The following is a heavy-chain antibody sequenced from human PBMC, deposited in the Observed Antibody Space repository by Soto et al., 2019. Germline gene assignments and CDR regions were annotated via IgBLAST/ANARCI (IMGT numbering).Heavy chain of an antibody. V-gene: IGHV4-59*01. CDR3: ASTTVTTGRFDP. CDR1: GGSISSYY. CDR2: IYYSGST. J-gene: IGHJ5*02. D-gene: IGHD4-17*01. Sequence: SETLSLTCTVSGGSISSYYWSWIRQPPGKGLEWIGYIYYSGSTNYNPSLKSRVTISVDTSKNQFSLKLSSVTAADTAVYYCASTTVTTGRFDPWGQGTLVTVSS.